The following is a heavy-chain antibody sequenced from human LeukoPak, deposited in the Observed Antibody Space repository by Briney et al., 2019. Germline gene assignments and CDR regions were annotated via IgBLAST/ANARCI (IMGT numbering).Heavy chain of an antibody. V-gene: IGHV4-59*12. CDR3: ARERGIAVGVGYYFDY. CDR1: GGSISSYY. Sequence: SETLSLTCTVSGGSISSYYWSWIRQPPGKGLEWIGYIYYSGSTNYNPSLKSRVTISVDTSKNQFSLKLSSVTAADTAVYYCARERGIAVGVGYYFDYWGQGTLVTVSS. D-gene: IGHD6-19*01. CDR2: IYYSGST. J-gene: IGHJ4*02.